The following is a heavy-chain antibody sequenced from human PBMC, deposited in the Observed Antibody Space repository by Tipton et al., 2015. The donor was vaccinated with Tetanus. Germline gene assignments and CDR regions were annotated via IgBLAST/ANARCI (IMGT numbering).Heavy chain of an antibody. V-gene: IGHV4-34*01. CDR1: GGSFSGYY. CDR3: ARAGRCGALAEYFQH. CDR2: INHSGST. Sequence: TLSLTCAVYGGSFSGYYWSWIRQPPGKGLEWIGEINHSGSTNYNPALKSRVTISADTSKNHFSLKLSSVTAADTAVYYCARAGRCGALAEYFQHWGQGTLVTVSS. J-gene: IGHJ1*01. D-gene: IGHD3-10*01.